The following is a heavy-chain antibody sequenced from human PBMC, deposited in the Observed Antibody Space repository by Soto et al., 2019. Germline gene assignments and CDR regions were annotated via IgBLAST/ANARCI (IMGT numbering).Heavy chain of an antibody. CDR3: ARQDILTGYSDY. CDR1: GFTFSSYE. J-gene: IGHJ4*02. D-gene: IGHD3-9*01. CDR2: ISSSGSTI. Sequence: PWGSLRLSCAASGFTFSSYEMNFVRQAPGKGLEWVSYISSSGSTIYYADSVKGRFTISRDNAKNSLYLQMNSLRAEDTAVYYCARQDILTGYSDYWGQGTLVTVSS. V-gene: IGHV3-48*03.